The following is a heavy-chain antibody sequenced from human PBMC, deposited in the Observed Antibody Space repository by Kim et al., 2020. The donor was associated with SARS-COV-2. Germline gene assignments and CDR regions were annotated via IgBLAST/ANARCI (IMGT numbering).Heavy chain of an antibody. J-gene: IGHJ4*02. D-gene: IGHD6-6*01. CDR3: ARAGIAARLPDY. V-gene: IGHV4-59*01. Sequence: NYNPSLKSRVTISVDTSKNQFSLKLSSVTAADTAVYYCARAGIAARLPDYWGQGTLVTVSS.